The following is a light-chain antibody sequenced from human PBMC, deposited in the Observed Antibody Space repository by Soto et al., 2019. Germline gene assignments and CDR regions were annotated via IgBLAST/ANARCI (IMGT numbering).Light chain of an antibody. CDR2: LNSDGSH. J-gene: IGLJ2*01. CDR3: QTWGTGILV. V-gene: IGLV4-69*01. CDR1: SGHSSYA. Sequence: QPVLTQSPSASASLGASVKLTCTLSSGHSSYAIAWHQQQPEKGPRYLMKLNSDGSHSKGDGIPDRFSGSSSGAERYLTISSLQSEYEADYYCQTWGTGILVFGGGTKVTVL.